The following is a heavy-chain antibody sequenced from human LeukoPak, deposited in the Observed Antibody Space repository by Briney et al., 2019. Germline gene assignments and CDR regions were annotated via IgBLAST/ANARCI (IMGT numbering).Heavy chain of an antibody. Sequence: PGGSLRLSCAASGFTFSSYAMSWVRQAPGKGLEWVSAISGSGGSTYYADSVKGRFTISRDNSKNTLYLQMNSLRAEDTAVYYCAKDQYSSAWTPSGAFDIWGQGTMVTVSS. V-gene: IGHV3-23*01. J-gene: IGHJ3*02. CDR1: GFTFSSYA. D-gene: IGHD6-19*01. CDR3: AKDQYSSAWTPSGAFDI. CDR2: ISGSGGST.